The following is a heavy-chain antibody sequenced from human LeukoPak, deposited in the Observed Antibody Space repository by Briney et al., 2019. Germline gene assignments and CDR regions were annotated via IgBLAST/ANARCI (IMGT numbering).Heavy chain of an antibody. Sequence: PGGSLRLSCAASGFTFSRNWMHWVRQAPGKGLVWVSHINPDGTTTNYADSVKGRFTISRDNTKNTLYLQMNNLKAEDTAVYYCARDVSGRDDYWGQGTLVTVSS. CDR2: INPDGTTT. V-gene: IGHV3-74*01. CDR3: ARDVSGRDDY. D-gene: IGHD6-25*01. CDR1: GFTFSRNW. J-gene: IGHJ4*02.